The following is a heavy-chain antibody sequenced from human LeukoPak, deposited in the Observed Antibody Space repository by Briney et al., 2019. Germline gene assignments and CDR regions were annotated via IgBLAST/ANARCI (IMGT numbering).Heavy chain of an antibody. D-gene: IGHD3-22*01. V-gene: IGHV1-69*04. CDR3: ASGDYDSSGYSDY. Sequence: ASVTVSCKASGGTFSSYAISWVRQAPGQGLEWMGRIIPILGIANYAQKFQGRVTITADKSTSTAYMELSSLRSEDTAVYYCASGDYDSSGYSDYWGQGTLVTVSS. CDR2: IIPILGIA. CDR1: GGTFSSYA. J-gene: IGHJ4*02.